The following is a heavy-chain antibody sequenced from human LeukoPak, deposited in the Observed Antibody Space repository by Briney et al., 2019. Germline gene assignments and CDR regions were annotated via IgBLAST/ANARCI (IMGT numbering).Heavy chain of an antibody. CDR2: VYSGGST. D-gene: IGHD3-10*01. CDR1: RFTVNNYY. V-gene: IGHV3-66*01. Sequence: GGSLRLSCAASRFTVNNYYMTWVRQAPGKGLEWVSVVYSGGSTYYADSVKGRFTISRDNPRNTLYLQMNSLRAEDTAVYYRARLNYGSGSYYNYGMDVWGQGTTVTVSS. CDR3: ARLNYGSGSYYNYGMDV. J-gene: IGHJ6*02.